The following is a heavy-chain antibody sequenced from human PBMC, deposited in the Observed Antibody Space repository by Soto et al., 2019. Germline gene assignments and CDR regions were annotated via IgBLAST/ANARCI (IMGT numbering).Heavy chain of an antibody. Sequence: QVQLQESGPGLVKPSETLSLTCTVSGGSISSYYWSWIRQPPGKGLEWIGYIYYSGSTNYNPSLKRRVTISVDTTMTQFSLKLSSVTAAATAVYYCARRYGGNLDYWGQGTLVTVSS. CDR3: ARRYGGNLDY. J-gene: IGHJ4*02. CDR1: GGSISSYY. V-gene: IGHV4-59*08. D-gene: IGHD1-26*01. CDR2: IYYSGST.